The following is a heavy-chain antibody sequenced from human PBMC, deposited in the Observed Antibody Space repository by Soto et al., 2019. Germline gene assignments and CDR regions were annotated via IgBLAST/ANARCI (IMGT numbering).Heavy chain of an antibody. D-gene: IGHD3-10*01. Sequence: SETLSLTCAVYGGSFSGYYWSWIRQPPGKGLEWIGEINHSGSTNYNPSLKSRVTISVDTSKNQFSLKLSSVTAADTAVYYCARGFGFGKGVPYYYYYMDVWGKGTTVTVSS. J-gene: IGHJ6*03. V-gene: IGHV4-34*01. CDR1: GGSFSGYY. CDR3: ARGFGFGKGVPYYYYYMDV. CDR2: INHSGST.